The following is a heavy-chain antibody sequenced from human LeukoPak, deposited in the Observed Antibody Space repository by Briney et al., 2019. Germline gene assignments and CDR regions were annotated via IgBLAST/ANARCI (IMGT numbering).Heavy chain of an antibody. Sequence: GGSLRLSCAASGFTFSSYAMSWVRQAPGKGLEWVSGISGGGDSTYYADSVKGRFTISRVSSKNTLFLQMNSLRAEDTAVYYCARSHGSGSYYTPGYWGQGALVTVSS. CDR3: ARSHGSGSYYTPGY. D-gene: IGHD3-10*01. V-gene: IGHV3-23*01. CDR2: ISGGGDST. CDR1: GFTFSSYA. J-gene: IGHJ4*02.